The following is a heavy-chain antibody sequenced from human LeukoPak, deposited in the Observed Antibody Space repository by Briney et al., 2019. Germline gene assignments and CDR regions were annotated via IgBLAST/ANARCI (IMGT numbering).Heavy chain of an antibody. J-gene: IGHJ4*02. CDR1: GFTFSSYA. D-gene: IGHD3-16*01. V-gene: IGHV3-30-3*01. CDR3: ARALGDTRFDY. CDR2: VSYDGSNK. Sequence: GGSLRLSRAASGFTFSSYAMHWVGQPPGKGLEGVAGVSYDGSNKYYADSVKGRFTISSDNYKHTLYLQMNSLRAEDTAVYYCARALGDTRFDYWGQGTLVTVSS.